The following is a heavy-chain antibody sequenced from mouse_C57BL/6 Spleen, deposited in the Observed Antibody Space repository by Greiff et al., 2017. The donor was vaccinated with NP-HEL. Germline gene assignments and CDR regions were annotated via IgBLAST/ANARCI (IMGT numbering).Heavy chain of an antibody. CDR2: ISSGSSTI. Sequence: EVQRVESGGGLVKPGGSLKLSCAASGFTFSDYGMHWVRQAPEKGLEWVAYISSGSSTIYYADTVKGRFTISRDNAKNTLFLQMTSLRSEDTAMFYCAMEGYYGSSYAMDYWGQGTSVTVSS. D-gene: IGHD1-1*01. J-gene: IGHJ4*01. V-gene: IGHV5-17*01. CDR3: AMEGYYGSSYAMDY. CDR1: GFTFSDYG.